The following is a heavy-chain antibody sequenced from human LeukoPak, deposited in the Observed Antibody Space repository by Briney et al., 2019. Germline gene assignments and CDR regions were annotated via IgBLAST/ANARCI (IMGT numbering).Heavy chain of an antibody. V-gene: IGHV1-69*13. J-gene: IGHJ3*02. CDR2: IIPIFGTA. CDR3: ARAPCGGDCYSGAFDI. D-gene: IGHD2-21*02. Sequence: SVKVSCKASGGTFSSYAISWVRQAPGQGLEWMGGIIPIFGTANYAQKFQGRVTITPDESTSTAYMELSSLRSEDTAVYYCARAPCGGDCYSGAFDIWGQGTMVTLSS. CDR1: GGTFSSYA.